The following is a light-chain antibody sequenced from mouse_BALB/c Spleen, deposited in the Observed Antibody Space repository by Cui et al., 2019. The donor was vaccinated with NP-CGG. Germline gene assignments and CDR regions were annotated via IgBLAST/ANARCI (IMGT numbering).Light chain of an antibody. V-gene: IGLV1*01. Sequence: QAVVTQEYALTTSPGETVTLTCRSSTGAVTTSHYANWVQEKPDHLFTGLIGGTNNRAPGIPARFSGSLIGDKAALTITGAQTEDEAIYFCALWYSNHWVFGGGTKLTVL. CDR3: ALWYSNHWV. J-gene: IGLJ1*01. CDR2: GTN. CDR1: TGAVTTSHY.